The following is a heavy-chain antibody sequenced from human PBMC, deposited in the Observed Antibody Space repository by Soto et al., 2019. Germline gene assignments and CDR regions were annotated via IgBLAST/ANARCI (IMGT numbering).Heavy chain of an antibody. J-gene: IGHJ3*01. CDR1: GFTFGAYA. CDR3: SRDLLGVRAFEF. D-gene: IGHD3-16*01. CDR2: IRSKASGGTA. Sequence: EVQLVESGGDLVQPGRSLRLSCTTSGFTFGAYAVSWLRQAPGKGLEWVSFIRSKASGGTAEYAASVKGRFTISRDDSKRICNRQMNSLETEDTAFYYCSRDLLGVRAFEFGGQGTRVTVSS. V-gene: IGHV3-49*03.